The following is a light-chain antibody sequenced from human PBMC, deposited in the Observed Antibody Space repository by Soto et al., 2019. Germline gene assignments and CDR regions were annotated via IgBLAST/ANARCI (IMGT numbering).Light chain of an antibody. CDR3: QQYYRYFT. CDR1: QSISRW. CDR2: DAS. J-gene: IGKJ3*01. V-gene: IGKV1-5*01. Sequence: DIQMTQSPSTLSASVGDRVTITCWASQSISRWLAWYQQKPGKAPKLLVYDASSLEGVVPSRFSSSASGTEFTLTISSLQPDDFATYYCQQYYRYFTFGPGTKVDIK.